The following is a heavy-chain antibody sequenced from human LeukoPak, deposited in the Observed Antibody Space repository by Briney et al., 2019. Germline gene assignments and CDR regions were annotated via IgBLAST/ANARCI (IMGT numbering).Heavy chain of an antibody. CDR1: GGSISSYYW. CDR2: IKQDGSEN. D-gene: IGHD2-2*01. V-gene: IGHV3-7*01. Sequence: ETLSLTCTVSGGSISSYYWMSWVRQAPGKGLEWVANIKQDGSENYYVDSVKGRFTISRDNAKNSLYLQMNSLRAEDTAVYYCARDHYIVVVPAAGAFDIWGQGTMVTVSS. J-gene: IGHJ3*02. CDR3: ARDHYIVVVPAAGAFDI.